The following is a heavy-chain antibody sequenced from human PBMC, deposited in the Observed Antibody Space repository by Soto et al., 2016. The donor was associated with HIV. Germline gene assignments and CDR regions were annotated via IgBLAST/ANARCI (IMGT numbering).Heavy chain of an antibody. Sequence: EVHLLESGGGLAQPGKSLRLSCTASEFAFGNNAMSWLRQVPGKGLEWVSSITGSGGSTYYADPVKGRFTISRDNSKNTLYLQMNRLRDEDTAIYYCAKAVRGAPTTNRYFFDYWGQGTLVTVS. CDR1: EFAFGNNA. CDR3: AKAVRGAPTTNRYFFDY. V-gene: IGHV3-23*01. J-gene: IGHJ4*02. D-gene: IGHD1-1*01. CDR2: ITGSGGST.